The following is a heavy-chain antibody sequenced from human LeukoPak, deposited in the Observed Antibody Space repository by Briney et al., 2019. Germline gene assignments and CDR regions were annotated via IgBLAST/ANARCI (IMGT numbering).Heavy chain of an antibody. CDR3: ARDQSGYYGDYVYFDY. Sequence: ASVKVSCEASGGTFSSYAISWVRQAPGQGLEWMGRIIPIFGTANYAQKFQGRVTITTDESTTTAYMELSSLRSEDTAVYYCARDQSGYYGDYVYFDYWGQGTLVTVSS. CDR1: GGTFSSYA. D-gene: IGHD4-17*01. V-gene: IGHV1-69*05. J-gene: IGHJ4*02. CDR2: IIPIFGTA.